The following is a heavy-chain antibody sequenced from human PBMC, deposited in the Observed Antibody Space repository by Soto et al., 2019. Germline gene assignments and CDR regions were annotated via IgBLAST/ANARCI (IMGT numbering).Heavy chain of an antibody. V-gene: IGHV3-23*01. Sequence: EVQLLESGGGLVQRGGSLRLSCAVSGFTFRNYAMSWVRQAPGKGLEWVSAISGSGGRTYYADSVKGRATTSRDNSKNTLFLQMNSLRDEDTAVYYCARGDSYYDFGIECWGQGTVVTVSS. D-gene: IGHD3-3*01. CDR2: ISGSGGRT. CDR3: ARGDSYYDFGIEC. CDR1: GFTFRNYA. J-gene: IGHJ4*02.